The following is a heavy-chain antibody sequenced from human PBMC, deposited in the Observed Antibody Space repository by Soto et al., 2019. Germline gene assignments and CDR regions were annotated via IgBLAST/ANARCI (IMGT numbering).Heavy chain of an antibody. CDR1: GGTFSSYA. D-gene: IGHD1-7*01. CDR2: IIPIFGTA. V-gene: IGHV1-69*13. J-gene: IGHJ6*02. Sequence: GASVKVSCKASGGTFSSYAISWVRQAPGQGLEWMGGIIPIFGTANYAQKFQGRVTITADESTSTAYMELSSLRSEDTAVYYCARSNWNYTYYYGMDVWGQWTTVTVSS. CDR3: ARSNWNYTYYYGMDV.